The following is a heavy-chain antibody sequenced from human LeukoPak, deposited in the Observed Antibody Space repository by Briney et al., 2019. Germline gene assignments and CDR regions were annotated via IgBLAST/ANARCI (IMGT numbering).Heavy chain of an antibody. D-gene: IGHD6-6*01. CDR1: GGSIASSSNY. Sequence: PSETLSLTCTVSGGSIASSSNYWVWIRQPPGKGLEWIGNIFYTGNTYYNPSLKSRVTISVDTSKNQFSLNLASVTAADTAVYYCRYSIAAHLFDYWGQGTLVTVSS. CDR3: RYSIAAHLFDY. CDR2: IFYTGNT. J-gene: IGHJ4*02. V-gene: IGHV4-39*07.